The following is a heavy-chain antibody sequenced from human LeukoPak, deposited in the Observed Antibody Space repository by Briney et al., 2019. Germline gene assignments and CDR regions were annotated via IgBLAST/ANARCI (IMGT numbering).Heavy chain of an antibody. V-gene: IGHV3-30*02. CDR1: GFTFSSHG. D-gene: IGHD3-22*01. CDR2: IRYDGSNK. Sequence: GGSLRLSCAASGFTFSSHGMHWVRQAPGKGLEWVAFIRYDGSNKYYADPVKGRFTISRDNSKNTLYLQMNSLRAEDTAVYYCARLGAPYYYDSSGYYHDYWGQGTLVTVSS. CDR3: ARLGAPYYYDSSGYYHDY. J-gene: IGHJ4*02.